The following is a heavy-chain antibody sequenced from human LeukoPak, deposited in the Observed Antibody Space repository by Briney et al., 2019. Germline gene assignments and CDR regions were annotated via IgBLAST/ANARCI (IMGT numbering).Heavy chain of an antibody. CDR1: GFTFSGYS. V-gene: IGHV3-21*01. D-gene: IGHD3-16*02. CDR2: ISSSSSYI. CDR3: AREVDIYDYVWGSYRYVTGGMDV. Sequence: GGSLRLSCAASGFTFSGYSMNWVRQAPGKGLEWVSSISSSSSYIYYADSVKGRFTISRDNAKNSLYLQMNSLRAEDTAVYYCAREVDIYDYVWGSYRYVTGGMDVWGKGTTVTVSS. J-gene: IGHJ6*04.